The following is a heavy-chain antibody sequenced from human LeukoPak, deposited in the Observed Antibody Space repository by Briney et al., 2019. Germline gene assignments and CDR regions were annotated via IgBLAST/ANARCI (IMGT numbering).Heavy chain of an antibody. CDR1: GGSFSSHA. D-gene: IGHD5-18*01. J-gene: IGHJ4*02. CDR2: IIPIFGTP. V-gene: IGHV1-69*01. CDR3: AGSSWTGGYSYQGD. Sequence: SVKVSCKASGGSFSSHAISWVRQAPGQGLEWMAGIIPIFGTPKYTQKLQGRVTITANESTSTAYMELSSLRSEDTAVYYCAGSSWTGGYSYQGDWGQGTRVTVSS.